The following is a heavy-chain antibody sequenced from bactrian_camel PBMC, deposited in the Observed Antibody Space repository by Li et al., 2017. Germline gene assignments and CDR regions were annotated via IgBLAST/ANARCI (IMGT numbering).Heavy chain of an antibody. Sequence: VQLVESGGGLVQPGGSLRLSCAASGFTSSNYYMNWVRQAPGKGLEWVSGIYLDGRDTYYADSVKGRFTISRDNAKNTVYLQMNSLKSEDTALYYCATDRRVLGGGVSLQGPGDPGHRL. CDR1: GFTSSNYY. D-gene: IGHD1*01. CDR2: IYLDGRDT. V-gene: IGHV3S6*01. J-gene: IGHJ4*01. CDR3: ATDRRVLGGGVSL.